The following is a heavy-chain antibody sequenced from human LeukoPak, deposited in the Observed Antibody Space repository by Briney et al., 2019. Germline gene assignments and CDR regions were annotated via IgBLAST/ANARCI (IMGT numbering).Heavy chain of an antibody. D-gene: IGHD5-12*01. CDR1: GFTFSSYA. V-gene: IGHV3-23*01. CDR2: ISGIGGST. J-gene: IGHJ4*02. Sequence: PGGSLRLSCVASGFTFSSYAMNWVRLAPGKGLEWVSAISGIGGSTYYADSVKGRFTISRDNSENTLYLRMNSLRAEGTAVYYCAKDRRNTVPTISDYWGQGTLVTVCS. CDR3: AKDRRNTVPTISDY.